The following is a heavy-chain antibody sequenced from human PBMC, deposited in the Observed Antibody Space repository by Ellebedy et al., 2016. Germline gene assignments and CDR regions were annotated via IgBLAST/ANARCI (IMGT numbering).Heavy chain of an antibody. Sequence: SETLSLXXAVYGGSFSGYYWSWIRQPPGKGLEWIGEINHSGSTNYNPSLKSRVTISVDTSKNQFSLKLSSVTAADTAVYYCAGGPVATKILDYWGQGTLVTVSS. D-gene: IGHD5-12*01. J-gene: IGHJ4*02. CDR3: AGGPVATKILDY. CDR1: GGSFSGYY. CDR2: INHSGST. V-gene: IGHV4-34*01.